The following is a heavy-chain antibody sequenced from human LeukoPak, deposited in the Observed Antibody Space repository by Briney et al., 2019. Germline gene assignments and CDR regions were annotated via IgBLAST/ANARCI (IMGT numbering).Heavy chain of an antibody. V-gene: IGHV3-53*01. J-gene: IGHJ4*02. CDR1: GFTASRNY. CDR2: ISSGGNT. CDR3: ARSGNPYSSAYSWGYFDY. D-gene: IGHD6-19*01. Sequence: GGSLRLSCAASGFTASRNYMSWVRQAPGKGLEWVSVISSGGNTYYTDSVKGRFTISRDKSKNTLYLQMNSLRAEDTAVYYCARSGNPYSSAYSWGYFDYWGQGTLVTVSS.